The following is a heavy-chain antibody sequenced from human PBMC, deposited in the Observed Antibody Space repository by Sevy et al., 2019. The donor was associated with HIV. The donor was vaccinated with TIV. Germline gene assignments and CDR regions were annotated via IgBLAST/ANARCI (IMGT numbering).Heavy chain of an antibody. J-gene: IGHJ4*02. CDR1: GLTLSYAW. V-gene: IGHV3-15*07. CDR3: TARNFDF. CDR2: IKSESDGGTT. Sequence: GGSLRLSCAASGLTLSYAWMNWVRQAPGKGLEWAGHIKSESDGGTTDFATPVKGRFIISRDDSKNTLYLQMNSLKTGDTALYYCTARNFDFWGRGTLVTV.